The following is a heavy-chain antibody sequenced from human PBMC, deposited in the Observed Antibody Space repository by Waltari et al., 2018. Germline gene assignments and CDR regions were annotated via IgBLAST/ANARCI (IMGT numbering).Heavy chain of an antibody. D-gene: IGHD3-3*01. J-gene: IGHJ4*02. Sequence: QVQLVESGGVVVQPGRSLRLSCAASGFTFSSYGMHWVRQAPGKGLEWVAVLWVDVSNKYDADSVKGRVTISRENYKNTLYLQMNRLRAEDTAVYYCARDLPFYDCWSGYLFDYWGQGTLVTVSS. V-gene: IGHV3-33*01. CDR3: ARDLPFYDCWSGYLFDY. CDR1: GFTFSSYG. CDR2: LWVDVSNK.